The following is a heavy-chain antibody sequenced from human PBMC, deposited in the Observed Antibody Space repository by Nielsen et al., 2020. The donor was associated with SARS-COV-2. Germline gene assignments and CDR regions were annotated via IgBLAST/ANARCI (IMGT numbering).Heavy chain of an antibody. V-gene: IGHV5-51*01. J-gene: IGHJ4*02. Sequence: VRQMPGKGLEWMGIIYPTDSETRYSPSFQGQVTISVDKSISTAYLQWSSLKASDTAMYYCVRRGYCSVGSCFSAAFDYWGQGTLVTVSS. D-gene: IGHD2-15*01. CDR2: IYPTDSET. CDR3: VRRGYCSVGSCFSAAFDY.